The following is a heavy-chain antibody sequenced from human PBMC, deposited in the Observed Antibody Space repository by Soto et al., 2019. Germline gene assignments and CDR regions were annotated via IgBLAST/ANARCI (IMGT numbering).Heavy chain of an antibody. Sequence: GSLRLSCAASGFTFSSYAMHWVRQAPGKGLEWVAVISYDGSNKYYADSVKGRFTISRDNSKNTLYLQMNSLRAEETAVYYCARGPSSLTRFDYWGQGTLVTVSS. CDR3: ARGPSSLTRFDY. J-gene: IGHJ4*02. D-gene: IGHD2-2*01. V-gene: IGHV3-30-3*01. CDR1: GFTFSSYA. CDR2: ISYDGSNK.